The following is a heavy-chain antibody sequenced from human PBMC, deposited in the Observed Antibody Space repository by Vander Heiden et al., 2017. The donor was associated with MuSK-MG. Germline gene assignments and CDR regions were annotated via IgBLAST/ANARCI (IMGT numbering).Heavy chain of an antibody. CDR1: GFTFSSYA. CDR2: ISYDGSNK. D-gene: IGHD3-22*01. V-gene: IGHV3-30*04. Sequence: QVQLVESGGGVVQPGRSLRLSCAASGFTFSSYAMHWVRQAPGKGLEWVAVISYDGSNKYYADSVKGRVTISRDNSKNTLYLQMNSLRAEDTAVYYCARAPYYYDSSGQYYFDYWGQGTLVTVSS. J-gene: IGHJ4*02. CDR3: ARAPYYYDSSGQYYFDY.